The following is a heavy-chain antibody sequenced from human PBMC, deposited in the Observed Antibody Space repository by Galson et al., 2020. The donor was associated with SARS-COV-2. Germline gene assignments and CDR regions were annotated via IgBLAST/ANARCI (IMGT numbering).Heavy chain of an antibody. D-gene: IGHD3-10*01. CDR3: ARVNSGSGSSPPFDP. V-gene: IGHV3-21*01. Sequence: NSGGSLRLSCAASGFTFSSYSMNWVRQAPGKGLEWVSSISSSSYIYYADSVKGRFTISRDNAKNSLYLQMNSLRAEDTAVYYCARVNSGSGSSPPFDPWGQGTLVTVSS. CDR1: GFTFSSYS. CDR2: ISSSSYI. J-gene: IGHJ5*02.